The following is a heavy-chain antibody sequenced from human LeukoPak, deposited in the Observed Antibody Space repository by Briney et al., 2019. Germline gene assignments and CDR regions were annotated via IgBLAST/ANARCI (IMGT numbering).Heavy chain of an antibody. J-gene: IGHJ6*02. CDR1: GFTFSSYS. V-gene: IGHV3-48*02. CDR3: ARVSSSSWYGYYYYGMDV. Sequence: PGGSLRLSCAASGFTFSSYSMNWVRQAPGKGLEWVSYISSSSSTIYYADSVKGRFTISRDNAKNSLYLQMNSLRDEDTAVYYCARVSSSSWYGYYYYGMDVWGQGTTVAVSS. D-gene: IGHD6-13*01. CDR2: ISSSSSTI.